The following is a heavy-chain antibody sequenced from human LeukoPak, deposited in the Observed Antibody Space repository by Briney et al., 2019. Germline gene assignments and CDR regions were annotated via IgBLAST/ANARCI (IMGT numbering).Heavy chain of an antibody. J-gene: IGHJ4*02. CDR2: ISYDGSNK. CDR1: GFTFSSYG. CDR3: ARVKAQYFDY. V-gene: IGHV3-30*03. Sequence: GGSLRLSCAASGFTFSSYGMHWVRQAPGKGLEWVAVISYDGSNKYYADSVKGRFTISRDNSKNTLYLQMNSLRAEDTAVYYCARVKAQYFDYWGQGTLVTVSS.